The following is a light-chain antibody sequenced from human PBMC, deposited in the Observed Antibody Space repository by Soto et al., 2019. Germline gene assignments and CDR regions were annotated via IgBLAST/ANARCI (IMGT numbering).Light chain of an antibody. CDR1: QGIRND. Sequence: AIQMTQSPSSLSASVGYRVPITCRAIQGIRNDLGWYQKKPGKAPKLLIYAASSLQSGVPSRFSGSGSGTDFTLTISSLQPEDFATYYCLQDYNYPLTFGGGTKVDIK. V-gene: IGKV1-6*01. J-gene: IGKJ4*01. CDR2: AAS. CDR3: LQDYNYPLT.